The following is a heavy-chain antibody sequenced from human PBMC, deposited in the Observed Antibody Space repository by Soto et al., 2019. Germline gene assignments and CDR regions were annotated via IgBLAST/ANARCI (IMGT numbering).Heavy chain of an antibody. CDR1: GYTLTELS. CDR2: FDPEDGET. J-gene: IGHJ5*02. CDR3: ATDYGDYVGFDP. Sequence: AASVKVSCKVSGYTLTELSMHWVRQAPGKGLEWMGGFDPEDGETIYAQKFQGRVTMTEDTSTDTAYMELSSLRSEDTAVYYCATDYGDYVGFDPWGQGTLVTVSS. D-gene: IGHD4-17*01. V-gene: IGHV1-24*01.